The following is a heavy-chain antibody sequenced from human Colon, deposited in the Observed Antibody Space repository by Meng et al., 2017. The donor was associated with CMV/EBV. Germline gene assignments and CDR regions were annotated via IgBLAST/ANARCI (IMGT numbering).Heavy chain of an antibody. J-gene: IGHJ5*02. CDR3: VGGTIEAPPVPIDP. CDR2: IIPMFGIP. D-gene: IGHD3-10*01. Sequence: SAKVSCKSSGDTFNNYAINWVRLAPGQGLEWLGGIIPMFGIPHYAQKFHDRLTITTDESATTGYMDLTSLKSEDTAVYYCVGGTIEAPPVPIDPWGQGTLVTVSS. V-gene: IGHV1-69*05. CDR1: GDTFNNYA.